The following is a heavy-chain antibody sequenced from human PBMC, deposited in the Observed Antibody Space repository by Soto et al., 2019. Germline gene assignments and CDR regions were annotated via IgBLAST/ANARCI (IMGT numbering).Heavy chain of an antibody. V-gene: IGHV3-11*01. Sequence: PGESLKISCAASGITFSDYYMTWIRQSPGKGLEWISYISSSGSTTYYAESVKDRFTISRDNAKNSLYLQMNSLRVEDTAVYYCGMYSGYEPAFDYWGQGTLVTVSS. CDR3: GMYSGYEPAFDY. D-gene: IGHD5-12*01. CDR1: GITFSDYY. CDR2: ISSSGSTT. J-gene: IGHJ4*02.